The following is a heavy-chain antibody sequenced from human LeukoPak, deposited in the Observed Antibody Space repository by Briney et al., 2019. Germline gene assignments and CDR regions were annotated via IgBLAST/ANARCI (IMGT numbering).Heavy chain of an antibody. CDR3: ARDRMRFGEFKHSNWFDP. CDR1: GFTFGSYA. Sequence: GGSLRLSCAASGFTFGSYAMSWVRQPPGKGLEWVAVIWYDGSNKYYADSVKGRFTISRDNSKNTLYLQMNSLRAEDTAVYYCARDRMRFGEFKHSNWFDPWGQGTLVTVSS. J-gene: IGHJ5*02. V-gene: IGHV3-33*08. CDR2: IWYDGSNK. D-gene: IGHD3-10*01.